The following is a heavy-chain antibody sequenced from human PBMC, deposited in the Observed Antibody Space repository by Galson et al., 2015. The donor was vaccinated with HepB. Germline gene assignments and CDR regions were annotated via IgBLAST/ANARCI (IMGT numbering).Heavy chain of an antibody. J-gene: IGHJ4*02. Sequence: SVKVSCKASGYTFTSYAMHWVRQAPGQRLEWMGWINAGNGNTKYSQKFQGRVTITRDTSASTAYMELSSLRSEDTAVYYCARDLGERGSSYFDYWGQGTLVTVSS. CDR3: ARDLGERGSSYFDY. CDR2: INAGNGNT. V-gene: IGHV1-3*01. CDR1: GYTFTSYA. D-gene: IGHD6-6*01.